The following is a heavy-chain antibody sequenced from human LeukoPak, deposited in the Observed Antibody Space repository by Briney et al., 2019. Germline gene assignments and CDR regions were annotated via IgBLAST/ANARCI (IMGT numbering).Heavy chain of an antibody. J-gene: IGHJ6*03. V-gene: IGHV4-34*01. D-gene: IGHD3-16*01. CDR1: GGSFSGYY. Sequence: SETLSLTCAVYGGSFSGYYWSWIRQPPGKGLEWIGEINHSGSTNYNPSLKSRVTISVDTSKNQFSLKLSSVTAADTAVYYCARCWVDYYYYYMDVWGKGTTVTVSS. CDR3: ARCWVDYYYYYMDV. CDR2: INHSGST.